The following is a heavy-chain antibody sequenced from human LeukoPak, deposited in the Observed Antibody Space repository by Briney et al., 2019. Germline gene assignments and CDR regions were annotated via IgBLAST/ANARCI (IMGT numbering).Heavy chain of an antibody. CDR1: GGSISSGDYY. CDR2: IYYSGST. D-gene: IGHD3-10*01. CDR3: AREIECIYGSGLAGGFDY. V-gene: IGHV4-30-4*08. J-gene: IGHJ4*02. Sequence: SETLSLTCTVSGGSISSGDYYWSWIRQPPGKGLEWIGYIYYSGSTYYNTSLKSRVTISVDTSKNQFSLNLSSVTAADTAVYYCAREIECIYGSGLAGGFDYWGQGTLVTVSS.